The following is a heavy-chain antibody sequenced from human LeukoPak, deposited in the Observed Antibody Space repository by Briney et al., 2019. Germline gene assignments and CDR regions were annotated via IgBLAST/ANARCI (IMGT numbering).Heavy chain of an antibody. J-gene: IGHJ4*02. V-gene: IGHV4-34*01. CDR3: CRVEAKKNFDY. CDR2: INHSGST. Sequence: SETLSLTCAVYGGPFSGYYWSWIRQPPGKGLEWIGEINHSGSTNYNPSLKSRVTISVDTSKNQFSLKLSSVTAADTAVYYCCRVEAKKNFDYWGQGTLVTVSS. CDR1: GGPFSGYY.